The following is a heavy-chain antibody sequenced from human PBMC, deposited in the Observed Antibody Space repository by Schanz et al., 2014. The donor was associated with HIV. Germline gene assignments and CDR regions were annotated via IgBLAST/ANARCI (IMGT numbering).Heavy chain of an antibody. CDR1: GFTFSDYG. CDR2: ASGSGGST. J-gene: IGHJ1*01. CDR3: ARALPDEWEPAAYFQH. D-gene: IGHD1-26*01. Sequence: EVQVLESGGGLVQPGGSLRLSCAASGFTFSDYGMSWVRQAPGKGLEWVSGASGSGGSTYYADSVKGRFTISRDNSKNTLYLQMNSLRAEDTAVYYCARALPDEWEPAAYFQHWGQGTLVIVSS. V-gene: IGHV3-23*01.